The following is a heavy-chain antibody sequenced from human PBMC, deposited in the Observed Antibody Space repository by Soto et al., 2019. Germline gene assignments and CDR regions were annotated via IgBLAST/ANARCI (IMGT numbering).Heavy chain of an antibody. V-gene: IGHV4-31*03. CDR1: GGSISSGGYY. Sequence: QVQLQESGPGLVKPSQTLSLTCTVSGGSISSGGYYWSWIRQHPGKGLECIGYIYYSGSTYYNPSHKSRVTSSVDTSKNQFSLRLSSVTAADTDVYYCARVGDVWRHNSTFDYWGQGTLVTVSS. J-gene: IGHJ4*02. D-gene: IGHD3-3*01. CDR2: IYYSGST. CDR3: ARVGDVWRHNSTFDY.